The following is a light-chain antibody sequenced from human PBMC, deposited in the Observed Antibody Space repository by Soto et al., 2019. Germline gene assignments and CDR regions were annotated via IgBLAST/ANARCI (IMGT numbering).Light chain of an antibody. CDR3: LQTYRAPRT. CDR2: AAS. V-gene: IGKV1-39*01. J-gene: IGKJ4*01. CDR1: QSISSY. Sequence: DIHMSQTPSSLSASVGDRVTITCRASQSISSYLNWYQHIPGKAPKHLIYAASSCQSGVPSRFSGSESGTDFTLTISSLQPEDFATSYCLQTYRAPRTFGGGTKVDIK.